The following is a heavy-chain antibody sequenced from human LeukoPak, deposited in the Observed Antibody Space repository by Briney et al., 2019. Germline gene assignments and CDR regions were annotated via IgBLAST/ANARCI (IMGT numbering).Heavy chain of an antibody. D-gene: IGHD2-21*02. J-gene: IGHJ4*02. V-gene: IGHV3-53*01. Sequence: GGSLRLSCAASGFTVSSSYMSWVRRAPGKGLEWVSEIYSDGSTYYAASVKGRFSISRDNSKNTLYLQMNSLRADDTAVYYCAKSHHVTAIDYWGQGTLVTVSS. CDR1: GFTVSSSY. CDR3: AKSHHVTAIDY. CDR2: IYSDGST.